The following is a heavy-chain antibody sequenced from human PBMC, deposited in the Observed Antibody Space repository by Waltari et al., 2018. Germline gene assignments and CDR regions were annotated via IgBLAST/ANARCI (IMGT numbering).Heavy chain of an antibody. J-gene: IGHJ4*02. D-gene: IGHD3-10*01. V-gene: IGHV4-61*02. CDR2: IYTSGST. CDR1: GGSISSGSYY. CDR3: ARSGDYYGSGSYYY. Sequence: QVQLQESGPGLVKPSQTLSLTCTVSGGSISSGSYYWSWIRQPAGKGLEWIGRIYTSGSTNYNPSLKSRVTISVDTSKNQFSLKLSSVTAADTAVYYCARSGDYYGSGSYYYWGQGTLVTVSS.